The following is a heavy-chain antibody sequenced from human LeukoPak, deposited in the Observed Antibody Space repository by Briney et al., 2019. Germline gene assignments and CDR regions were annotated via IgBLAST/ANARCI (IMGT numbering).Heavy chain of an antibody. CDR1: GGSISGGSYC. D-gene: IGHD3-22*01. CDR2: IYTSGST. J-gene: IGHJ4*02. V-gene: IGHV4-61*09. Sequence: SETLSLTCSVSGGSISGGSYCWSWIRQPAGKGLEWIGHIYTSGSTNYNPSLKSRVTMSVDTSKNQVSLKVNSATAADTAVYFCARQPPDTASFDYWGQGTLVTVSS. CDR3: ARQPPDTASFDY.